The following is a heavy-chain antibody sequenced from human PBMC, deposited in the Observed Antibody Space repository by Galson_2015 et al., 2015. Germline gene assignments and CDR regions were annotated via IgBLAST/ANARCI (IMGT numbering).Heavy chain of an antibody. CDR1: GFTFSSYA. J-gene: IGHJ4*02. CDR2: ISYAGGNK. V-gene: IGHV3-30-3*01. Sequence: SLRLSCAASGFTFSSYAMHWVRQAPGKGLEWVAVISYAGGNKYYADSVKGRFTISRDNSKNTLYLQMNSLRAEDTAVYYCARDLSAQPKYYFDYWGQATLVTVSS. D-gene: IGHD3-3*02. CDR3: ARDLSAQPKYYFDY.